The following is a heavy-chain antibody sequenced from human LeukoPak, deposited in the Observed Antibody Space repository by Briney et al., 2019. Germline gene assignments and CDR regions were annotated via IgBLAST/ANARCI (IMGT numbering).Heavy chain of an antibody. CDR3: ARVAVGAYFDY. CDR2: IYYSGST. J-gene: IGHJ4*02. CDR1: GGSISGYY. V-gene: IGHV4-59*01. D-gene: IGHD1-26*01. Sequence: SETLSLTCTVSGGSISGYYWSWIRQPPGKGLEWIGYIYYSGSTNYNPSLKSRVTISVDTSKNQFSLKLSSVTAADTAVYYCARVAVGAYFDYWGQGTLVTVSS.